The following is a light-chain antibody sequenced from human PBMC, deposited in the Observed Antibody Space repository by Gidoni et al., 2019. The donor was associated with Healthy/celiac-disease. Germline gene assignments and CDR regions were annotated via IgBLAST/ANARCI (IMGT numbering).Light chain of an antibody. CDR3: SLYTSSYTLV. CDR2: DVS. V-gene: IGLV2-14*01. Sequence: QSALTQPASVSGSPGQSITISCTGTSSDIGGYNFVSWYQQHPGTAPKLMMYDVSNRPSGVSNRFSGSKSGNTASLTISGLQADDEADYYCSLYTSSYTLVFGTGTKVTVL. J-gene: IGLJ1*01. CDR1: SSDIGGYNF.